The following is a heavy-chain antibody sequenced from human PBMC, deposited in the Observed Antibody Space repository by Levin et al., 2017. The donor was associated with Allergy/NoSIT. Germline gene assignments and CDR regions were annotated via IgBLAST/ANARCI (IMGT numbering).Heavy chain of an antibody. CDR3: AKRPNGYISGWDQANFDY. D-gene: IGHD6-19*01. CDR1: GFSLSTSGVG. J-gene: IGHJ4*02. CDR2: IYWDDDK. V-gene: IGHV2-5*02. Sequence: ASGPTLVKPTQTLTLTCTFSGFSLSTSGVGVGWIRPPPGKALEWLAVIYWDDDKRYSPSLKSRLTITKDTSKNQVVLTMTNMDPVDTATYYCAKRPNGYISGWDQANFDYWGQGTLVTVSS.